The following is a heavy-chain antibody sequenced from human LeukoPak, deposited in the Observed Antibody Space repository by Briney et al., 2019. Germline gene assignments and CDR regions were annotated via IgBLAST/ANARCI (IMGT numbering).Heavy chain of an antibody. V-gene: IGHV3-48*03. CDR2: ISSSSGSTI. CDR1: GFTFSNYE. Sequence: PGGSLRLSCAASGFTFSNYEMNWVRQAPGKGLEWVSYISSSSGSTIYYADSVKGRFTISRDNSKNSLYLQMNSLRTEDTALYYCAKEGHYYPDNWFDPWGQGTLVTVSS. J-gene: IGHJ5*02. CDR3: AKEGHYYPDNWFDP. D-gene: IGHD3-22*01.